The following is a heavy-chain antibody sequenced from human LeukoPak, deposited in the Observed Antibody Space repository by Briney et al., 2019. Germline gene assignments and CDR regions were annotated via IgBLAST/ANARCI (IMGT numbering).Heavy chain of an antibody. J-gene: IGHJ2*01. CDR2: SRSKAYGGTT. Sequence: PGGSLRLSCTASGFTFGDYAMSWVRQAPGKGLEWVGFSRSKAYGGTTEYAASVKGRFTISRDDSKSIAYLQMNSLKTEGTAVYYCTRDTAMARFDLWGRGTLVTVSS. CDR3: TRDTAMARFDL. V-gene: IGHV3-49*04. CDR1: GFTFGDYA. D-gene: IGHD5-18*01.